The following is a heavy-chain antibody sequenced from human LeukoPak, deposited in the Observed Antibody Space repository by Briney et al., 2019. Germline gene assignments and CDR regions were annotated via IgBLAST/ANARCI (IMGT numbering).Heavy chain of an antibody. V-gene: IGHV4-34*01. D-gene: IGHD6-13*01. J-gene: IGHJ5*02. Sequence: PSETLSLTCAVYGGSFSGYYWNWIRQPPGKGLEWIGEINHSGSTNYNPSLKSRVTISVDTSKNQFSLKPSSVTAADTAVYYCASDPGIAAAGTSWFDPWGQGTLVTVSS. CDR2: INHSGST. CDR1: GGSFSGYY. CDR3: ASDPGIAAAGTSWFDP.